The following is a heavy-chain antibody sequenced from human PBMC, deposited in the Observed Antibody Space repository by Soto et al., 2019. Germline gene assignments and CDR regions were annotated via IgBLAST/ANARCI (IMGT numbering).Heavy chain of an antibody. D-gene: IGHD2-2*01. V-gene: IGHV4-31*03. Sequence: SETLSLTCTVSGGSISSGGYYWSWIRQHPGKGLEWIGYIYYSGSTYYNPSLKSRVTISVDTSKNQFSLKLSSVTAADTAVYYCARERIIDCSSTSCPNYYYYYMDVWGKGTTVTVS. CDR2: IYYSGST. CDR1: GGSISSGGYY. CDR3: ARERIIDCSSTSCPNYYYYYMDV. J-gene: IGHJ6*03.